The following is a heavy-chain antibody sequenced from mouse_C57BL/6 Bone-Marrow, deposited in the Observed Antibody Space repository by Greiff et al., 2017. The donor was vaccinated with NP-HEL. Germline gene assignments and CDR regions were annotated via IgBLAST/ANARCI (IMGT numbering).Heavy chain of an antibody. Sequence: EVMLVESGGDLVKPGGSLKLSCAASGFTFSSYGMSWVRQTPDKGLEWVATISSGGSYTYYPDSVKGRFTISRDNAKNTLYLPMSSLKSEDTAMYYCARDGDYFDYWGQGTTLTVYS. CDR2: ISSGGSYT. V-gene: IGHV5-6*01. CDR1: GFTFSSYG. J-gene: IGHJ2*01. CDR3: ARDGDYFDY. D-gene: IGHD1-1*02.